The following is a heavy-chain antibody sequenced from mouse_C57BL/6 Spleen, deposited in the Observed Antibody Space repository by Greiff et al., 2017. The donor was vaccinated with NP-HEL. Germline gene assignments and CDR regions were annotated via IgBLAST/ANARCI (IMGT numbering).Heavy chain of an antibody. V-gene: IGHV1-53*01. D-gene: IGHD6-1*01. CDR1: GYTFTSYW. CDR3: AGESSYWYFEV. Sequence: QVQLQQPGTELVKPGASVKLSCKASGYTFTSYWMHWVKQRPGQGLEWIGNINPSNGGTNYNEKFKSKATLTVDKSSSTAYMQLSSLTSEDSAVYSGAGESSYWYFEVWGTGTTVTVSS. CDR2: INPSNGGT. J-gene: IGHJ1*03.